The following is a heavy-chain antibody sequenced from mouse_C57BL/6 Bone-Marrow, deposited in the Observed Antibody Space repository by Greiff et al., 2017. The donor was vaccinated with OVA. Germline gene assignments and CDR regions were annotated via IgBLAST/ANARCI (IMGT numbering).Heavy chain of an antibody. CDR2: IYPGDGDT. V-gene: IGHV1-80*01. CDR3: ARRATTVVRPFAY. D-gene: IGHD1-1*01. CDR1: GYAFSSYW. J-gene: IGHJ3*01. Sequence: QVQLQQSGAELVKPGASVKISCKASGYAFSSYWMNWVKQRPGKGLEWIGQIYPGDGDTNYNGKFKGKATLTADKSSSTAYMQLSSLTSEDSAVYICARRATTVVRPFAYWGQGTLVTVSA.